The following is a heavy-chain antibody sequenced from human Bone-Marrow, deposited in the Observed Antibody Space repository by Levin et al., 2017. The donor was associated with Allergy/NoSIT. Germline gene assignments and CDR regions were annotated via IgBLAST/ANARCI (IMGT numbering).Heavy chain of an antibody. D-gene: IGHD3-3*01. J-gene: IGHJ4*02. V-gene: IGHV3-30*18. Sequence: GESLKISCAASGFTFSSYGMHWVRQAPGKGLEWVAVISYDGSNKYYADSVKGRFTISRDNSKNTLYLQMNSLRAEDTAVYYCAKEDFWSGYCDYWGQGTLVTVSS. CDR3: AKEDFWSGYCDY. CDR1: GFTFSSYG. CDR2: ISYDGSNK.